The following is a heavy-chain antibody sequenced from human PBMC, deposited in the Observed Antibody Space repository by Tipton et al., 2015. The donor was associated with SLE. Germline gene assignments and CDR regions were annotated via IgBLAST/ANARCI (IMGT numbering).Heavy chain of an antibody. Sequence: TPSLTCAVSGGSISSYYWSWIRQPAGKGLEWIGRIYTSGSTNYNPSLKSRVTMSVDTSKNQFSLKLSSVTAADTAVYYCARDGSSWLGDWFDPWGQGTLVTVSS. D-gene: IGHD6-13*01. CDR3: ARDGSSWLGDWFDP. V-gene: IGHV4-4*07. J-gene: IGHJ5*02. CDR1: GGSISSYY. CDR2: IYTSGST.